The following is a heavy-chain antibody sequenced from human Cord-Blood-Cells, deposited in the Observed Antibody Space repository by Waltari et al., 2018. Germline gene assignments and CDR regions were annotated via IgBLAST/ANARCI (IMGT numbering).Heavy chain of an antibody. CDR3: ARGGPSRYCGGDCYDY. J-gene: IGHJ4*02. Sequence: QLQLQESGSGLVKPSQTLSLTCAVAGGSISSGGYSWSWIRQPPGKGLEWIGYIYHSGSTYYNPSLKSRVTISVDRSKNQFSLKLSAVTAADTAVYYCARGGPSRYCGGDCYDYWGQGTLVTVSS. CDR1: GGSISSGGYS. CDR2: IYHSGST. D-gene: IGHD2-21*01. V-gene: IGHV4-30-2*01.